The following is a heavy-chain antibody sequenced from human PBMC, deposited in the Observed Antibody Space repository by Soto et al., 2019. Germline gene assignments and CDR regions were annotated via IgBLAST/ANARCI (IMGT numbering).Heavy chain of an antibody. CDR2: IYHSGST. J-gene: IGHJ3*02. V-gene: IGHV4-4*02. CDR3: ATAEPGSYDAFDI. CDR1: SGSISSSNW. D-gene: IGHD6-6*01. Sequence: SETLSLTCAVSSGSISSSNWWSWVRQPPGKGLEWIGEIYHSGSTNYNPSLKSRVTISVDKSKNQFSLKLSSVTAADTAVYYCATAEPGSYDAFDIWGQGTMVTVSS.